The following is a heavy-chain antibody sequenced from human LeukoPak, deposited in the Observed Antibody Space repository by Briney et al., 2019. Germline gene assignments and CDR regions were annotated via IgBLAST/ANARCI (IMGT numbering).Heavy chain of an antibody. Sequence: ASVKVSCKASGYTFTSYDINWVRQATGQGLEWMGWMNPNSDNTGYAQKFQGRVTMTRNTSISTAYMELSSLRSEDTAVYYCARAARPYYYSYGMDVWGQGTTVTVSS. CDR3: ARAARPYYYSYGMDV. J-gene: IGHJ6*02. CDR1: GYTFTSYD. CDR2: MNPNSDNT. V-gene: IGHV1-8*01. D-gene: IGHD6-25*01.